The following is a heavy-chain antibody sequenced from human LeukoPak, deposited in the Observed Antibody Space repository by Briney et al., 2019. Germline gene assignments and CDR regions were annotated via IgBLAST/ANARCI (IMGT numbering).Heavy chain of an antibody. CDR1: GGSISSYY. CDR3: ASEGYLNWFDP. Sequence: SETLSLTCTVSGGSISSYYWSWIRQPAGKGLEWIGGIYTSGSTNYNPSLKSRVTMSVDTSKNQLSLKLSSVTAADTAVYYCASEGYLNWFDPWGQGTLVTVSS. D-gene: IGHD1-26*01. CDR2: IYTSGST. V-gene: IGHV4-4*07. J-gene: IGHJ5*02.